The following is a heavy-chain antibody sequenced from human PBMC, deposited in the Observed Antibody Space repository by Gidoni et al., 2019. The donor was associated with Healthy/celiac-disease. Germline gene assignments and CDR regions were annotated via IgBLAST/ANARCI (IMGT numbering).Heavy chain of an antibody. D-gene: IGHD6-13*01. Sequence: QVQLVQSGAEVKKPGASVKVSCKASGYTFTSYAMHWVRQAPGQRLEWMGWINAGNGNTKYSQKFQGRVTITRDTSASTAYMELSSLRSEDTAVYYCARAFPIAAAAFDYWGQGTLVTVSS. CDR1: GYTFTSYA. CDR3: ARAFPIAAAAFDY. V-gene: IGHV1-3*01. CDR2: INAGNGNT. J-gene: IGHJ4*02.